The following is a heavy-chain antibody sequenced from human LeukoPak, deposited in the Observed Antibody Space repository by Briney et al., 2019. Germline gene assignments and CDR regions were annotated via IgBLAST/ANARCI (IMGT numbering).Heavy chain of an antibody. CDR2: IYIADTT. J-gene: IGHJ4*02. Sequence: GGSLRLSCAASGFTIKNTYMTWARQAPQKGLEWVSAIYIADTTHYADSVKGRFTISRDRSKNTLYLQMNDLRVEDTAVYYCVRISHDFWSAQSNLQYYLGFWGQGTLVTVSS. CDR1: GFTIKNTY. D-gene: IGHD3-3*01. V-gene: IGHV3-53*01. CDR3: VRISHDFWSAQSNLQYYLGF.